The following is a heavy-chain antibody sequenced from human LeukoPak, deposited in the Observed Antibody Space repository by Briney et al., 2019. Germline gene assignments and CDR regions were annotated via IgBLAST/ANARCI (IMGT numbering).Heavy chain of an antibody. CDR2: FDPEDGET. J-gene: IGHJ4*02. CDR1: GYTFTSYA. D-gene: IGHD1-26*01. Sequence: ASVKVSCKASGYTFTSYAMHWVRQAPGKGLEWMGGFDPEDGETIYAQKFQGRVTMTEDTSTDTAYMELSSLRSEDTAVYYCATELSGSYCHHYWGQGTLVTVSS. V-gene: IGHV1-24*01. CDR3: ATELSGSYCHHY.